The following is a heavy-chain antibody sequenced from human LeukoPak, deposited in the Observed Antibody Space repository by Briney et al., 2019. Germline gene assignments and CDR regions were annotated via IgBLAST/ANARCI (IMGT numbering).Heavy chain of an antibody. CDR3: ARGLGNYFDY. Sequence: SETLSLTCTVSGGSISSYYWSWNRQPPGKGLEWIGYIYYTGSTKYNPSLQSRVSISVDTSKKQFSLKLSSVTAADTAVYYCARGLGNYFDYWGQGTLVTVSS. J-gene: IGHJ4*02. CDR2: IYYTGST. CDR1: GGSISSYY. V-gene: IGHV4-59*08. D-gene: IGHD3-10*01.